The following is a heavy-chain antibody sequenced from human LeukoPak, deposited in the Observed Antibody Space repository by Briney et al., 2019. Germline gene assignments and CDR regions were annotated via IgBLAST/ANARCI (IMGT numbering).Heavy chain of an antibody. CDR1: GFTFHDYA. CDR3: AKGLGVASLTADALDM. V-gene: IGHV3-9*03. J-gene: IGHJ3*02. D-gene: IGHD3/OR15-3a*01. Sequence: GGSLRLSCAASGFTFHDYAMHWVRQVPGKGLEWVSGITWNSGSVLYADSVRGRFTISRDNAKNSLYLQMNSLRPEDMAFYYCAKGLGVASLTADALDMWGQGTMVTV. CDR2: ITWNSGSV.